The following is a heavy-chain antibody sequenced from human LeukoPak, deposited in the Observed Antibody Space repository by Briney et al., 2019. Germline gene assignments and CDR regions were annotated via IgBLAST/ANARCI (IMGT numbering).Heavy chain of an antibody. CDR2: ISYDGSNK. J-gene: IGHJ6*02. CDR3: ARGPYCSSTSCHYFYYGMDV. CDR1: GFTFSSYA. D-gene: IGHD2-2*01. Sequence: GGSLRLSCAASGFTFSSYAMHWVRQAPGKGLEWVAVISYDGSNKYYADSVKGRFTISRDNSKNTLYLQMNSLRAEDTAVYYCARGPYCSSTSCHYFYYGMDVWGQGTTVTVSS. V-gene: IGHV3-30-3*01.